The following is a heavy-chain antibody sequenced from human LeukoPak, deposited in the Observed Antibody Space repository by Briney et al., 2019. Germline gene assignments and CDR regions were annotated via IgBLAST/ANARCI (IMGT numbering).Heavy chain of an antibody. CDR1: GYTFTSYD. J-gene: IGHJ4*02. CDR2: MNPNSGNT. D-gene: IGHD2-2*01. Sequence: GAPVKVSCKASGYTFTSYDINWVRQATGQGLEWMGWMNPNSGNTGYAQKFQGRVTMTRNTSISTAYMELSSLRSEDTAVYYCARGLHVCSSTSCYLYWGQGTLVTVSS. CDR3: ARGLHVCSSTSCYLY. V-gene: IGHV1-8*01.